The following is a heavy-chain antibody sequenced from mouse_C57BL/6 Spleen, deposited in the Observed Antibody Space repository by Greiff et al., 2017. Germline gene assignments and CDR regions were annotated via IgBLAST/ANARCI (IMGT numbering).Heavy chain of an antibody. V-gene: IGHV1-42*01. CDR1: GYSFTGYY. D-gene: IGHD1-1*01. CDR3: ARRGLITTVVAPDY. Sequence: VQLQQSGPELVKPGASVKISCKASGYSFTGYYMNWVKQSPEKSLEWIGEINPSTGGTTYNQKFTAKATLTVDKSSSTAYMQLKSLTSEDSAVYYCARRGLITTVVAPDYWGQGTTLTVSS. CDR2: INPSTGGT. J-gene: IGHJ2*01.